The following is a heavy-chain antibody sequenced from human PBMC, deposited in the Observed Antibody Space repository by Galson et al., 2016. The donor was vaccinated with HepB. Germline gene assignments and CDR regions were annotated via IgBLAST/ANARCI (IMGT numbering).Heavy chain of an antibody. Sequence: SLRLSCAVSGFTVSNNYMSWVRQAPGKGLEWVSLIYSHGGVSYADSVKGRFTISRDNSKNTLYLQMNNLRAEGTAIYHCTRKTDSGSSGGFWGQGTLVTVSS. CDR1: GFTVSNNY. J-gene: IGHJ4*02. D-gene: IGHD6-6*01. V-gene: IGHV3-66*01. CDR2: IYSHGGV. CDR3: TRKTDSGSSGGF.